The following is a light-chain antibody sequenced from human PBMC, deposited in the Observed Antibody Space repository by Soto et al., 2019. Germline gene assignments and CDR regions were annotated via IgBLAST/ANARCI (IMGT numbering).Light chain of an antibody. CDR2: DAS. V-gene: IGKV3-11*01. CDR3: QQRSNWPPMYT. CDR1: QSVSSY. J-gene: IGKJ2*01. Sequence: EIVMTQSPATLSLSPGDRATLSCRASQSVSSYLAWYQQKPGQAPRLLIYDASNRATGIPARFSGSGSGTDFTLTISSLEPEDFAVYYCQQRSNWPPMYTFGQGTKVDI.